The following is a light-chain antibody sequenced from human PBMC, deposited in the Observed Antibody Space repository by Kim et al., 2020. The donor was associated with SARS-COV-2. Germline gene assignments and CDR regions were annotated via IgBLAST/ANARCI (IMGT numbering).Light chain of an antibody. Sequence: SYELTQPPSVSVSPGQTASITCSGDKLGDKYACWYQQKPGQSPVLVIYQDSKRSSGIPERFSGSNSGNTATLTISGTQAMDEADYYCQARDSSTVV. CDR1: KLGDKY. CDR2: QDS. CDR3: QARDSSTVV. J-gene: IGLJ2*01. V-gene: IGLV3-1*01.